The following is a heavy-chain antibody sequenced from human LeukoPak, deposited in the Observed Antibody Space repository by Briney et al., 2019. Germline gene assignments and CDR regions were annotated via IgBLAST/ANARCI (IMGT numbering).Heavy chain of an antibody. CDR1: GYTFTGYY. V-gene: IGHV1-69*13. CDR2: IIPIFGTA. Sequence: SVKVSCKASGYTFTGYYMHWVRQAPGQGLEWMGGIIPIFGTANYAQKFQGRVTITADESTSTAYMELSSLRSEDTAVYYCARDPGYCSSTSCYPYYFDYWGQGTLVTVSS. CDR3: ARDPGYCSSTSCYPYYFDY. D-gene: IGHD2-2*01. J-gene: IGHJ4*02.